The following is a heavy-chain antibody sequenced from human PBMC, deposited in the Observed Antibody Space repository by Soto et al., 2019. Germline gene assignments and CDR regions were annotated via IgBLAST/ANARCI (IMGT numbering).Heavy chain of an antibody. CDR1: GGSFRNYY. Sequence: PSETLSLTCGVYGGSFRNYYWIWVRQPPGEGLEWIGEVNHSGESNYNPSLQSRLTISLDTSKNQFSLKLRSVTAADTAVYYCARDRAPGGIVSYFDYWGQGTLVTVSS. CDR2: VNHSGES. CDR3: ARDRAPGGIVSYFDY. V-gene: IGHV4-34*01. D-gene: IGHD3-16*02. J-gene: IGHJ4*02.